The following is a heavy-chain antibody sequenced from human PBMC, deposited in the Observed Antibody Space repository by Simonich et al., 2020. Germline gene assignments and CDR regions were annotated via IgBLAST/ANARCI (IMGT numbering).Heavy chain of an antibody. V-gene: IGHV3-9*03. CDR2: ISWNRGGI. D-gene: IGHD6-13*01. Sequence: EVQLVESGGGLVQPGRSLRLSCAASGFTFDDYAMHWVRQAPGKGLGGVSGISWNRGGIGYADSVKGRFTISRDNAKNSLYLQMNSLRAEDMALYYCAKDIAAAGAEYFQHWGQGTLVTVSS. CDR3: AKDIAAAGAEYFQH. J-gene: IGHJ1*01. CDR1: GFTFDDYA.